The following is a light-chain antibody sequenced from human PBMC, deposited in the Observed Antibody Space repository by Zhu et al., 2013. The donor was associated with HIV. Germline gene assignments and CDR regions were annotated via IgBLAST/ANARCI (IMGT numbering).Light chain of an antibody. Sequence: DVEMTQSPFALSASVGDRVTITCRASQDISYYLVWVQQKPGKAPNLLIYAASNLQSGVPPRFSGRGSGTEFTLTIDSVQPDDSATYYCLQHRAFPRTFGQGTRVDIQ. CDR1: QDISYY. J-gene: IGKJ1*01. CDR3: LQHRAFPRT. CDR2: AAS. V-gene: IGKV1-17*03.